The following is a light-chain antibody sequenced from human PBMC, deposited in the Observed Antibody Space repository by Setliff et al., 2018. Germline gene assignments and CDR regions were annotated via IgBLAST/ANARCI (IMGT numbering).Light chain of an antibody. Sequence: QSVLTQPPSASGSPGQSVTISCTGTNSDVGGYSYVSWYQQRPGKAPKLLIYEVSKRPPGVPDRFSGSKSGNTASLTVSGLQAEDEADYYCSSYAGSLYVFGTGTKVTVL. V-gene: IGLV2-8*01. CDR1: NSDVGGYSY. J-gene: IGLJ1*01. CDR3: SSYAGSLYV. CDR2: EVS.